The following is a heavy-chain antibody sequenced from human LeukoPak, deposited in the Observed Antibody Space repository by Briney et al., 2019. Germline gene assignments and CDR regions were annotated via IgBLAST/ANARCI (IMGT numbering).Heavy chain of an antibody. CDR2: INPNSGGT. Sequence: ASVKVSCKASGYTFTGYYMHWVRQAPGQGLEWMGWINPNSGGTNYAQKFQGRVTMTRDTSISTAYMELSRLRSDDTAVYYCARDGEHSDTARRFDYWGQGTLVTVSS. CDR1: GYTFTGYY. D-gene: IGHD5-18*01. J-gene: IGHJ4*02. CDR3: ARDGEHSDTARRFDY. V-gene: IGHV1-2*02.